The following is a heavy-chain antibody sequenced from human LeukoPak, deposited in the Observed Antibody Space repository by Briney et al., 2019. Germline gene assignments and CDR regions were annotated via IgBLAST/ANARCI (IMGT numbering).Heavy chain of an antibody. CDR1: GFTFSTFA. CDR3: ATYRQVLLPFES. J-gene: IGHJ4*02. D-gene: IGHD2-8*02. V-gene: IGHV3-23*01. Sequence: PGGSLRLSCAASGFTFSTFARIWVRQPPGKGLEWVSSIFPSGGEIHYADSVRGRFTISRDNSKSTLSLQMNSLRVEDTAIYYCATYRQVLLPFESWGQGTLVTVSS. CDR2: IFPSGGEI.